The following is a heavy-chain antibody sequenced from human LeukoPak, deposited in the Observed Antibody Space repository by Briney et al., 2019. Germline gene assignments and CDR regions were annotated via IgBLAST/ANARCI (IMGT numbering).Heavy chain of an antibody. Sequence: ASVKVSCKASGYTFTSYGISWVRQAPGQGLEWMGWISAYNGNTNYAQKLQGRVTMTTDTSTSTAYMELRSLRSEDTAVYYCATVEYSSGWYDYWGQGTLVTVSS. CDR2: ISAYNGNT. J-gene: IGHJ4*02. CDR1: GYTFTSYG. CDR3: ATVEYSSGWYDY. D-gene: IGHD6-19*01. V-gene: IGHV1-18*01.